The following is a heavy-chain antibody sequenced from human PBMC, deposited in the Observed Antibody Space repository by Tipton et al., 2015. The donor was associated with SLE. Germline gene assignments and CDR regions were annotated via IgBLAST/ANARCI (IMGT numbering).Heavy chain of an antibody. Sequence: TLSLTCTVSGGSISSYYWSWIRQPAGKGQEWIGRIYTSGSTYYNPSLKSRVTISVDTAKNQLSLKLSSVTAADTAVYYCARPRRDGWRGGQWFDPWGQGTLVTVSS. V-gene: IGHV4-4*07. J-gene: IGHJ5*02. CDR3: ARPRRDGWRGGQWFDP. D-gene: IGHD3-10*01. CDR1: GGSISSYY. CDR2: IYTSGST.